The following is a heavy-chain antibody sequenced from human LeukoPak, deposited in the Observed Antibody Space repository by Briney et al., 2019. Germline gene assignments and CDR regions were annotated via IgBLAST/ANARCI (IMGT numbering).Heavy chain of an antibody. D-gene: IGHD5-18*01. J-gene: IGHJ4*02. CDR1: GFTFRNYG. CDR2: IASDGSHG. CDR3: ARGGYSYGYAYDY. V-gene: IGHV3-30*03. Sequence: GGSLRLSCAASGFTFRNYGMHWVRQAPGKGLEWVAIIASDGSHGYYADSVKGRFTISRDNAKNSLYLQMNSLRAEDTAVYYCARGGYSYGYAYDYWGQGTLVTVSS.